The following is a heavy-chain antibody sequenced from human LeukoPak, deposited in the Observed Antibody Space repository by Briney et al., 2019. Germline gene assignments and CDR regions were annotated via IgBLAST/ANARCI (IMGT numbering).Heavy chain of an antibody. J-gene: IGHJ6*03. CDR3: ARGLGSGGFYYYYMDV. V-gene: IGHV1-69*01. Sequence: SVKVSCKASGGTFSSYAISWVRQAPGQGLEWMGGIIPIFGTANYAQKFQGRVTITADESTSTAYMELSSLRSEDTAVYYCARGLGSGGFYYYYMDVWGKGTTVTISS. D-gene: IGHD6-25*01. CDR1: GGTFSSYA. CDR2: IIPIFGTA.